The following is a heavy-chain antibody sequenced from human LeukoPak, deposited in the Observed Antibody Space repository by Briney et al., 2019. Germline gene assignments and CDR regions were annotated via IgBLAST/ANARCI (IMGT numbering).Heavy chain of an antibody. CDR2: IYYSGST. V-gene: IGHV4-59*01. Sequence: SETLSLTCTVSGGSISSYYWSWIRQPPGKGLEWIGYIYYSGSTNYNPSLKSRVTISVDTSKNQFSLKLSSVTAADTAVYYCARVKTGSLVNWGQGTLVTVSS. D-gene: IGHD3-9*01. CDR3: ARVKTGSLVN. CDR1: GGSISSYY. J-gene: IGHJ4*02.